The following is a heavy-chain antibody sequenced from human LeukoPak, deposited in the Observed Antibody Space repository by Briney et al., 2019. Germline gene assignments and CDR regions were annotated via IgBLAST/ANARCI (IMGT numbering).Heavy chain of an antibody. CDR1: GFTFSSYW. CDR3: ARLPARGAAALYYFDY. J-gene: IGHJ4*02. CDR2: IKQDGSEK. Sequence: PGGSLRLSCAASGFTFSSYWMSWVRQAPGKGLEWVANIKQDGSEKYYVDSVKGRFTISRDNAKNSLYLQMNSLRAEDTAVYYCARLPARGAAALYYFDYWGQGTLVTVSS. D-gene: IGHD6-13*01. V-gene: IGHV3-7*01.